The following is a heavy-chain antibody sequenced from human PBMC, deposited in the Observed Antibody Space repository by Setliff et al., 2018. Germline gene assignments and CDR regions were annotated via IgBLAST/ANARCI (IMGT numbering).Heavy chain of an antibody. CDR1: GGSISSGGFY. CDR3: ARESATIGEFPLYYFDK. Sequence: SETLSLTCSVSGGSISSGGFYWSWIRQFAGRGLEWIGHFHTGGATDYNLSLKSRVTISLDSSKNQFSLRLSSVTAADAAVYFCARESATIGEFPLYYFDKWGQGFPVTVS. V-gene: IGHV4-61*09. D-gene: IGHD3-10*01. J-gene: IGHJ4*02. CDR2: FHTGGAT.